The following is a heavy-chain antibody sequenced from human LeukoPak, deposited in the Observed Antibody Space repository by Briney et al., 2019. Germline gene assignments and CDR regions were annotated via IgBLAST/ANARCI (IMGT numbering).Heavy chain of an antibody. V-gene: IGHV1-69*05. D-gene: IGHD2-2*02. J-gene: IGHJ3*02. CDR3: ARDRCSSTSCYTDDAFDI. Sequence: ASVKVSCKASGGTFSSYAISWVRQAPGQGLEWMGGIIPIFGTANYAQKFQGRVTITTDESTSTAYMELSSLRSEDTGVYYCARDRCSSTSCYTDDAFDIWGQGTMVTVSS. CDR1: GGTFSSYA. CDR2: IIPIFGTA.